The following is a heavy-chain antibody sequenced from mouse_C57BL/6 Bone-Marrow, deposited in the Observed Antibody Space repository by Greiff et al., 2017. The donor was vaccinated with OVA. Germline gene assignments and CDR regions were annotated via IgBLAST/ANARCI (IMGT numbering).Heavy chain of an antibody. Sequence: EVQGVESGGGLVQPGGSLKLSCAASGFTFSDYYMYWVRQTPEKRLEWVAYISNGGGSTYYPDTVKGRFTISRDNAKNTLYLQMSRLKSEDTAMYYCASEGAYWGQGTLVTVSA. V-gene: IGHV5-12*01. CDR2: ISNGGGST. CDR1: GFTFSDYY. J-gene: IGHJ3*01. CDR3: ASEGAY.